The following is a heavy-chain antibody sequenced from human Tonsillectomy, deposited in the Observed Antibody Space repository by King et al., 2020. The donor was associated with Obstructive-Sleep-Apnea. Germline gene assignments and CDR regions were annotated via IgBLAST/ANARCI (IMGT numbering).Heavy chain of an antibody. CDR3: AREAVVTAPYFYYGMDV. CDR2: IYHSGST. D-gene: IGHD2-21*02. J-gene: IGHJ6*02. V-gene: IGHV4-38-2*02. CDR1: GYSISSGYY. Sequence: VQLQESGPGLVKPSETLSLTCTVSGYSISSGYYWGWIRQPPGKGLEWIGSIYHSGSTYYNPSLKSRITISVDTSKNQFSLKLTSVTAADTAVYYCAREAVVTAPYFYYGMDVWGQGTTVTVSS.